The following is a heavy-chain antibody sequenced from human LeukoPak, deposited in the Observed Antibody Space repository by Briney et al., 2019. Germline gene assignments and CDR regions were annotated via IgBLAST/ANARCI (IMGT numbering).Heavy chain of an antibody. J-gene: IGHJ4*02. CDR2: IYYSGST. CDR1: GTSITTYY. V-gene: IGHV4-59*01. Sequence: PSETLSLTCTVSGTSITTYYWSWIRQPPGKGLEWIGYIYYSGSTTYNPSLKSRVTISVDSSKNQFSLKPSSVTAAGTAVYYCARGYDSTGYYDFWGQGTLVTVSS. D-gene: IGHD3-22*01. CDR3: ARGYDSTGYYDF.